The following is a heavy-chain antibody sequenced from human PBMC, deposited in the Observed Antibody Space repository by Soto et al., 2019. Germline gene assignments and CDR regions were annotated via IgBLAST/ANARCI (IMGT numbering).Heavy chain of an antibody. CDR3: ARENDTRITIFGVVPSDGMDV. CDR1: GFTFSFYP. J-gene: IGHJ6*02. CDR2: ISSSAGTT. Sequence: PGGSLRLSCAASGFTFSFYPMSGVRQAPGKGLEWVSGISSSAGTTYYADPVKGRFTISRDNAKNSLYLQMNSLRDEDTAVYYCARENDTRITIFGVVPSDGMDVWGQGTTVTVSS. V-gene: IGHV3-23*01. D-gene: IGHD3-3*01.